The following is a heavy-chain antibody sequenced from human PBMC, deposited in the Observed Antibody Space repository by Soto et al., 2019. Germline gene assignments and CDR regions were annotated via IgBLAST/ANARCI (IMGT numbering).Heavy chain of an antibody. D-gene: IGHD3-3*01. CDR2: IYWDDDK. CDR3: AHRLAIVGVVYGLDV. Sequence: QITLKESGPTLVKPTQTLTLTCTFSGFSLTTSGVGVGWIRQPPGKALEWLALIYWDDDKRYSPSLKSRLTNTKDTSKNQVVLTMTNMDPVDTGTYYCAHRLAIVGVVYGLDVWGQGTTVTVSS. CDR1: GFSLTTSGVG. V-gene: IGHV2-5*02. J-gene: IGHJ6*02.